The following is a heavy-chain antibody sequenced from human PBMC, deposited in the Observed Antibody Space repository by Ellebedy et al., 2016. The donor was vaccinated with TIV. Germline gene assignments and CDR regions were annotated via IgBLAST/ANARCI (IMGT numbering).Heavy chain of an antibody. CDR2: IRYNGSDQ. J-gene: IGHJ4*02. D-gene: IGHD4-17*01. CDR3: ATDGGDSFRQSLDF. CDR1: GFTFSSYG. V-gene: IGHV3-30*02. Sequence: PGGSLRLSCAASGFTFSSYGMHWVRQAPGKGLEWVAFIRYNGSDQYYTDSVRGRFTISRDISNNILHLQMNSLRAEDTALYFCATDGGDSFRQSLDFWGQGTLVTVSS.